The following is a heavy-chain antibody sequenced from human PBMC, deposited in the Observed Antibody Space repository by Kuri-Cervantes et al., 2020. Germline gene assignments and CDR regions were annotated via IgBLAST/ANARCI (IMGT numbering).Heavy chain of an antibody. CDR3: AKDFYGDYPFYYSDY. D-gene: IGHD4-17*01. CDR2: ISYDGSNK. Sequence: GESLKISCAASGFTFSSYGMHWVRQAPGKGLEWVAVISYDGSNKYYADSVKGRFTISRDNSKNTLYPQMNSLRAEDTAVYYCAKDFYGDYPFYYSDYWGQGTLVTVSS. V-gene: IGHV3-30*18. J-gene: IGHJ4*02. CDR1: GFTFSSYG.